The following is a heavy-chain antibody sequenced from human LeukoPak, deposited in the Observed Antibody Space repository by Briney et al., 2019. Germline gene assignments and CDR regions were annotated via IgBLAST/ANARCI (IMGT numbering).Heavy chain of an antibody. CDR3: AKSLCVGGYARYKGFDQ. CDR2: ISRSDGTS. J-gene: IGHJ4*02. V-gene: IGHV3-23*01. D-gene: IGHD3-16*01. Sequence: GGSLRLSCAASGFTFNSFAMNWGRQAPGKGLEGGSSISRSDGTSHYEDFVKAGSTISRDNSKNTLYLKMNSLRAEDRAAYYCAKSLCVGGYARYKGFDQWGQGTLVVVSS. CDR1: GFTFNSFA.